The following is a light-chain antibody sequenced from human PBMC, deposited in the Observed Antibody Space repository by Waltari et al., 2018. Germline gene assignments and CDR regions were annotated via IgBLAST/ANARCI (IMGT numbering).Light chain of an antibody. Sequence: DIKMTQSPSTLSAHVGDAVTITCRASQSISSWLAWYQHKPGKAPKLLIYKASSLQSGVPSRFSGSGSGTEFTLTISSLQPDDLATYYCQQYSSNPWTFGQGTKVEIK. J-gene: IGKJ1*01. CDR2: KAS. V-gene: IGKV1-5*03. CDR3: QQYSSNPWT. CDR1: QSISSW.